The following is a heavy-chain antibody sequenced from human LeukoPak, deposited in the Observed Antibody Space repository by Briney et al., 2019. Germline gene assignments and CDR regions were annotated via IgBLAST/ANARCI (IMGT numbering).Heavy chain of an antibody. CDR2: IYYGGST. D-gene: IGHD4-23*01. CDR3: VREGGNFLLGDY. V-gene: IGHV4-39*07. CDR1: GGSISSRSYY. Sequence: TSETLSLTCTVSGGSISSRSYYWGWIRQPPGKGLEWIGSIYYGGSTYYNPSLKSRVTISVDTSKNQFSLKLRSVTAADTAVYYCVREGGNFLLGDYWGQGTLVTVSS. J-gene: IGHJ4*02.